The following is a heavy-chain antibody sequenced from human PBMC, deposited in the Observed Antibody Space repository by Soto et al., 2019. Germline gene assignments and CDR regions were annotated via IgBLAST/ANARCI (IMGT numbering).Heavy chain of an antibody. V-gene: IGHV1-18*01. CDR2: ISTYNGNT. J-gene: IGHJ4*02. CDR3: AGGGSGWYCDY. CDR1: GYTFTSFG. D-gene: IGHD6-19*01. Sequence: ASVKVSCKASGYTFTSFGSSWVPQAPGQGLEWMGWISTYNGNTNYAQKLQGRVTMTTDTSTSTAYMELRSLRSDDTAVYYCAGGGSGWYCDYWGQGTLVTVS.